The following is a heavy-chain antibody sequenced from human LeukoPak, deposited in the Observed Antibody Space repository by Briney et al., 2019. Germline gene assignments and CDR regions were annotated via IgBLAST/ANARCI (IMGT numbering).Heavy chain of an antibody. CDR1: GASISSGDYY. V-gene: IGHV4-61*02. CDR2: VVPGEST. J-gene: IGHJ4*02. CDR3: ARGGAIFTLFDS. Sequence: SQTLSLTCTVSGASISSGDYYWNWLRQPAGKELEWIGRVVPGESTLYNPSLRSRVSISTDTSKNQLSPTLTSVTAADTAVYFCARGGAIFTLFDSWGQGTLVTVSS. D-gene: IGHD3-3*01.